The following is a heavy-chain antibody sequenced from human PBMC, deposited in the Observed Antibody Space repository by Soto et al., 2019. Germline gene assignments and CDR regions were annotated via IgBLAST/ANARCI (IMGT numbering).Heavy chain of an antibody. CDR1: GFTFSSYS. Sequence: HPGGSLRLSCAASGFTFSSYSMNWVRQAPGKGLEWVSYISSGSSTIYYADSVKGRFTISRDIAKSSLYLQMNSLRDEDTAVYYCASIMITFGDQPAWGQGTLVTVSS. J-gene: IGHJ5*02. CDR3: ASIMITFGDQPA. D-gene: IGHD3-16*01. V-gene: IGHV3-48*02. CDR2: ISSGSSTI.